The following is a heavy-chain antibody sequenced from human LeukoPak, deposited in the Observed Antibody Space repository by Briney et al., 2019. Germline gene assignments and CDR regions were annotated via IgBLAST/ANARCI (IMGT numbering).Heavy chain of an antibody. V-gene: IGHV4-4*02. Sequence: SGTLSLTCAVSGGXISSSNWWSWVRQPPGKGLEWIGEIYHSGSTNYNPSLKSRVTISVDKSKNQFSLKLSSVTAADTAVYYCARDFYCRGGSCHDYWGQGTLVTVSS. J-gene: IGHJ4*02. CDR3: ARDFYCRGGSCHDY. CDR2: IYHSGST. CDR1: GGXISSSNW. D-gene: IGHD2-15*01.